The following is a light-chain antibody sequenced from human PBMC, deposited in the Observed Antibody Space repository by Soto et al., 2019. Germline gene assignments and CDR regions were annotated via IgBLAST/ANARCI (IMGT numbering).Light chain of an antibody. J-gene: IGKJ3*01. CDR1: QHISSW. Sequence: DIQMTQSPSSVSTSVGDRVTFTCRASQHISSWLAWYQQKPGKAPKLLIAAASILQSGVPSRFSGSGYGTDFTLTISRLQPEDYATYFCQQANTFPFTCGPGPGLEIK. V-gene: IGKV1-12*02. CDR3: QQANTFPFT. CDR2: AAS.